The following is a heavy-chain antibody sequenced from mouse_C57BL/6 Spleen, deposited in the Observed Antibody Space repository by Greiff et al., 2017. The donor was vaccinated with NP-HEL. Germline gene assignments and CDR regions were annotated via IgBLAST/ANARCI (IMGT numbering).Heavy chain of an antibody. D-gene: IGHD2-1*01. Sequence: VQLQQSGAELVKPGASVKMSCKASGYTFTSYWITWVKQRPGQGLEWIGDIYPGSGSTNYNEKFKSKATLTVDTSSSTAYMQLSSLTSEDSAVYYCGYGNYEGDYFDYWGQGTTLTVSS. CDR3: GYGNYEGDYFDY. V-gene: IGHV1-55*01. J-gene: IGHJ2*01. CDR1: GYTFTSYW. CDR2: IYPGSGST.